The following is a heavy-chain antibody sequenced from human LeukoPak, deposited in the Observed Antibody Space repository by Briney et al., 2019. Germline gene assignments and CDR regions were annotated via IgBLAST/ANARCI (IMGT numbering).Heavy chain of an antibody. CDR2: MNPNGGNT. J-gene: IGHJ4*02. Sequence: ASVKVSCKASGYTFTSYDINWVRQATGQGLEWMGWMNPNGGNTGYAQKFQGRVTMTRNTSISTAYMELSSLRSEDTAVYYCARGALVTMVRGVIKNDYWGQGTLVTVSS. D-gene: IGHD3-10*01. CDR1: GYTFTSYD. V-gene: IGHV1-8*01. CDR3: ARGALVTMVRGVIKNDY.